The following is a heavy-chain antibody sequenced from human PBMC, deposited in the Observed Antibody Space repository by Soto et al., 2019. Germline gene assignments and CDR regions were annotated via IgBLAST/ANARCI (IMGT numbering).Heavy chain of an antibody. V-gene: IGHV2-26*01. CDR2: IFSNDEK. CDR3: ARILDFWSGYYTHYYMDV. CDR1: GFSLSNARMG. J-gene: IGHJ6*03. D-gene: IGHD3-3*01. Sequence: QVTLKESGPVLVNPTETLTLTCTVSGFSLSNARMGVSWIRQPPGKALEWLAHIFSNDEKSYSTSLKSRLTISKDTSKSQVVLTMTNMDPVDTATYYCARILDFWSGYYTHYYMDVWGKGTTVTVSS.